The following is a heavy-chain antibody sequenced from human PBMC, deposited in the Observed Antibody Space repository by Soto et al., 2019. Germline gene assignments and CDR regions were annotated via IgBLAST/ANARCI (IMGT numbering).Heavy chain of an antibody. CDR3: ARVAFYDIFTGYPGYFDY. CDR2: INSDGSST. Sequence: TGGSLRLSCAASGFTFSSYWMHWVRQAPGKGLVWVSRINSDGSSTSYADSVKGRFTISRDNAKNTLYLQMSSLRAEDTAVYYCARVAFYDIFTGYPGYFDYWGQGTLVTVSS. D-gene: IGHD3-9*01. CDR1: GFTFSSYW. J-gene: IGHJ4*02. V-gene: IGHV3-74*01.